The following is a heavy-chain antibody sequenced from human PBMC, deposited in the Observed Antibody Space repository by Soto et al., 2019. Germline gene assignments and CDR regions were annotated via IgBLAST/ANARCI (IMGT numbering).Heavy chain of an antibody. CDR3: AKGGDIAVAGLYYGMDV. CDR2: ISGSGVST. J-gene: IGHJ6*02. Sequence: PGGSLRLSCAASGFTFSSYAMSWVRQAPGKGLEWVSAISGSGVSTYYADSVKGRFTISRDNSNNTLYLQMNSLRAEDTAVYYCAKGGDIAVAGLYYGMDVWGQGTTVTVSS. D-gene: IGHD6-19*01. V-gene: IGHV3-23*01. CDR1: GFTFSSYA.